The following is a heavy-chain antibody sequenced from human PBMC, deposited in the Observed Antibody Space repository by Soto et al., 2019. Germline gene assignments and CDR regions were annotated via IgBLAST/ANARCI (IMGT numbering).Heavy chain of an antibody. CDR3: ARTPSVGATTVILGDDAFDL. D-gene: IGHD1-26*01. V-gene: IGHV1-2*02. CDR2: XXSDLGGT. CDR1: RXXXXXXX. Sequence: VKKPGASVMVXXKASRXXXXXXXFHWVRQAPXXXXXXXXXXXSDLGGTNYAKRFQGRVTMTRDTSTKTVYMELSSLRSDDTAVYFCARTPSVGATTVILGDDAFDLWGQGTLITVSS. J-gene: IGHJ3*01.